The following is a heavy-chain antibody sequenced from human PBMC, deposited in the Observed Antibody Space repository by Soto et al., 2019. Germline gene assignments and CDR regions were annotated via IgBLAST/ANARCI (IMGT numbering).Heavy chain of an antibody. Sequence: VESLTLTCPAAGVCCGDRAKGQGKTVPGKGLQWVALISYDGSNTYYADSVKGRFTTSRDSSKNTLYLQMNSLRDADTAGYDCGRCNSDSWDLGSDYSGQGHRFTVS. J-gene: IGHJ4*02. CDR1: GVCCGDRA. CDR3: GRCNSDSWDLGSDY. D-gene: IGHD1-26*01. CDR2: ISYDGSNT. V-gene: IGHV3-30-3*01.